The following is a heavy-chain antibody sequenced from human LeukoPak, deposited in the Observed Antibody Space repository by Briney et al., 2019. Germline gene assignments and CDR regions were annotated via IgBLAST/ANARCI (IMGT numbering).Heavy chain of an antibody. Sequence: ASVKVSCKASGHTFTGYYMHWVRQAPGQGLEWMAWINPNSGGTNYAQKFQGRVTMTRDTSISTAYMELSRLRSDDTAVYYCAKNSWFGVYGMDVWGQGTTVTVSS. CDR3: AKNSWFGVYGMDV. CDR1: GHTFTGYY. V-gene: IGHV1-2*02. CDR2: INPNSGGT. D-gene: IGHD3-10*01. J-gene: IGHJ6*02.